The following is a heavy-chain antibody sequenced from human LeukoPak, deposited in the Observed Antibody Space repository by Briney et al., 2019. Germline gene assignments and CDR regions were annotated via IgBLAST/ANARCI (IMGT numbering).Heavy chain of an antibody. D-gene: IGHD6-13*01. CDR1: GDSISSGDYY. J-gene: IGHJ4*02. CDR3: ARVREATIAPFFDY. V-gene: IGHV4-31*03. Sequence: SETLSLTCTVSGDSISSGDYYWAWIRQHPGKGLEWIGCIYYSGSTYYNLSLKSRVIISADTSKNHFSLKLSSVTAADTAVYYCARVREATIAPFFDYWGQGILVTVSS. CDR2: IYYSGST.